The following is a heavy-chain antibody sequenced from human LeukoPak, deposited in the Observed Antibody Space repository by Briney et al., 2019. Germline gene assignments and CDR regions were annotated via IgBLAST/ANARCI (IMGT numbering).Heavy chain of an antibody. D-gene: IGHD3-22*01. CDR2: IYYSGST. Sequence: PSETLSLTCTISGGSISSYYWGWIRQPPGKGLEWIGSIYYSGSTYYNPSLKSRVTISVDTSKNQFSLKLSSVTAADTAVYYCARERYYDSSGSPFDPWGQGTLVTVSS. CDR1: GGSISSYY. J-gene: IGHJ5*02. CDR3: ARERYYDSSGSPFDP. V-gene: IGHV4-39*07.